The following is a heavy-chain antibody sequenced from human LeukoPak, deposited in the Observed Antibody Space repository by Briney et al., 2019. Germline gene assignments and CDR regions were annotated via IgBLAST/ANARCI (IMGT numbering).Heavy chain of an antibody. Sequence: QAGGSLRLSCAASGFTFSNYWMTWVRQAPGKGLEWVANIKHDGSEDYYLGSVKGRFTISRDNAKSSMWLQMNSLRDEDTAVYYCARDQTPFYWGQGSLVTVSS. CDR1: GFTFSNYW. J-gene: IGHJ4*02. CDR2: IKHDGSED. CDR3: ARDQTPFY. V-gene: IGHV3-7*01. D-gene: IGHD2-15*01.